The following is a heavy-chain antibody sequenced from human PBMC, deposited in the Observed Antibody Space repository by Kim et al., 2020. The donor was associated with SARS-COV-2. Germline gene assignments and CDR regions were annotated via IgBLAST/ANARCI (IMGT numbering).Heavy chain of an antibody. CDR1: GFTFSSYS. CDR2: ISSSSSYI. D-gene: IGHD6-19*01. J-gene: IGHJ6*02. Sequence: GGSLRLSCAASGFTFSSYSMNWVRQAPGKGLEWVSSISSSSSYIYYADSVKGRFTISRDNAKNSLYLQMNSLRAEDTAVYYCARDIAVAGFGYYYGMDVWGQGTTVTVSS. CDR3: ARDIAVAGFGYYYGMDV. V-gene: IGHV3-21*01.